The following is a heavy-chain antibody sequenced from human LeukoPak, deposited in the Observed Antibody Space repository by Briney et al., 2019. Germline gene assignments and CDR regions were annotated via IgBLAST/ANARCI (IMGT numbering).Heavy chain of an antibody. V-gene: IGHV1-8*02. J-gene: IGHJ6*03. CDR2: MNPNSGNT. CDR1: GYTFTGYY. D-gene: IGHD3-3*01. CDR3: ARSPTLITIFGVSNYYYMDV. Sequence: GASVKVSCKASGYTFTGYYMHWVRQAPGQGLEWMGWMNPNSGNTGYAQKFQGRVTMTRNTSISTAYMELSSLRSEDTAVYYCARSPTLITIFGVSNYYYMDVWGKGTTVTVSS.